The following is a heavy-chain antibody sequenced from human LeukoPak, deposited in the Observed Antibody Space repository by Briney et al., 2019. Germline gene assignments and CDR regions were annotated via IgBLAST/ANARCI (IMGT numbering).Heavy chain of an antibody. V-gene: IGHV4-34*01. CDR2: INHSGST. CDR3: ARTFGRRGDFAY. D-gene: IGHD3-16*01. Sequence: PSETLSLTCAVYGGSFSGYYWSWIRQPPGKGLEWIGEINHSGSTNYNPSLKSRVTISVDTSKNQFSLKLSSVTAADTAVYYCARTFGRRGDFAYWGQGTLVTVSS. CDR1: GGSFSGYY. J-gene: IGHJ4*02.